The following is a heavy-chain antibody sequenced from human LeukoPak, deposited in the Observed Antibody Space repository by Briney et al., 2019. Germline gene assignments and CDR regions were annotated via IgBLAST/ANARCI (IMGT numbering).Heavy chain of an antibody. J-gene: IGHJ6*02. CDR3: ASVSETYYYYGMDV. D-gene: IGHD3-16*02. V-gene: IGHV3-66*01. Sequence: GGSLRLSCAASGFTVSSNYMSWVRQAPGKGLEWVSVIYSGGSTYYADSVKGRFTISRDNSKNTLYLQMNSLRAEDPAVYYCASVSETYYYYGMDVWGQGTTVTVSS. CDR2: IYSGGST. CDR1: GFTVSSNY.